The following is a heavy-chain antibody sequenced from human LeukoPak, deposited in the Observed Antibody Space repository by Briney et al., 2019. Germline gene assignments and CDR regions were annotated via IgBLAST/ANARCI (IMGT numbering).Heavy chain of an antibody. CDR2: IYYSGTT. CDR3: ARVGSCSGGSCYYRLFDY. Sequence: SETLSLTCTVSGGSIGSSLYYWGWIRQPPGKGLEWIGNIYYSGTTYYNSSLKSRVIISVDMSKNQFSLKLSSVTAADTAVYYCARVGSCSGGSCYYRLFDYWGQGTLVTVSS. V-gene: IGHV4-39*07. J-gene: IGHJ4*02. CDR1: GGSIGSSLYY. D-gene: IGHD2-15*01.